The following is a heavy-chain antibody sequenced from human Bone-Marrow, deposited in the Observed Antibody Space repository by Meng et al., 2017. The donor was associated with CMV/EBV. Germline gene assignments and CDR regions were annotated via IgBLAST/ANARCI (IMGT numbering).Heavy chain of an antibody. Sequence: VHAQALGPGLAKPSETLSLTCTFSGGSIISYYGSWIRQPAGKGLEWIGRIYTSGSTNYNPSLKSRVTISVDTSKNQFSLKLSSVTAADTAVYYCARGKRGPNPRTKGGGYYFDYWGQGALVTVSS. CDR3: ARGKRGPNPRTKGGGYYFDY. J-gene: IGHJ4*02. CDR2: IYTSGST. D-gene: IGHD3-10*01. V-gene: IGHV4-4*07. CDR1: GGSIISYY.